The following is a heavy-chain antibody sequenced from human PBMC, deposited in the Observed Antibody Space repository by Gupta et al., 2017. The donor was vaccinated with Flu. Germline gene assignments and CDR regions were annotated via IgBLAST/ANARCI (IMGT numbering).Heavy chain of an antibody. Sequence: QITLKESGPTLVKPTQTLTLTCTFSGFSLSTSGVGVGWIRQPPGKALEWLALIYWDDDKRYSPSLKSRLTITKDTSKNQVVLTMTNMDPVDTATYYCAHLSPTLKLGTTFDYWGQGTLVTVSS. J-gene: IGHJ4*02. CDR3: AHLSPTLKLGTTFDY. V-gene: IGHV2-5*02. CDR2: IYWDDDK. D-gene: IGHD7-27*01. CDR1: GFSLSTSGVG.